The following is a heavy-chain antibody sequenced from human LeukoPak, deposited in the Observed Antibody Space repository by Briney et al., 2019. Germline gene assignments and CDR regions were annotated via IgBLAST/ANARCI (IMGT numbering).Heavy chain of an antibody. CDR1: GFTFSSYG. Sequence: SGGSLRLSCAASGFTFSSYGMHWVRQAPGKGLEWVAFIRYDGSNKYYADSVKGRFTISRDNAKNSLYLQMNSLRAEDTALYYCAAGGDYGDYYYYYYMDVWGKGTTVTVSS. V-gene: IGHV3-30*02. D-gene: IGHD4-17*01. CDR2: IRYDGSNK. CDR3: AAGGDYGDYYYYYYMDV. J-gene: IGHJ6*03.